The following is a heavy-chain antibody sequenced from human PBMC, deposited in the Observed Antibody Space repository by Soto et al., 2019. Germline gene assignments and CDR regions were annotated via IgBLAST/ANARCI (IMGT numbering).Heavy chain of an antibody. CDR1: GGIFSTYA. D-gene: IGHD3-10*01. CDR2: IIPIFGTS. J-gene: IGHJ4*02. Sequence: QVQLVQSGAEVKKPGSSVKVSCKASGGIFSTYAISWLRQAPGQGLEWMGGIIPIFGTSNYAQRIQGRVTITADQTTSTACMELSRLRSEDTPVYYCARDRDDYGSGNYYNRIDFWGQGTLVTVSS. CDR3: ARDRDDYGSGNYYNRIDF. V-gene: IGHV1-69*01.